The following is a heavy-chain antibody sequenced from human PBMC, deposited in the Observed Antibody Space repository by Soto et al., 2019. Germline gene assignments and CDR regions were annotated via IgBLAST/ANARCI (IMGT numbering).Heavy chain of an antibody. V-gene: IGHV3-23*01. D-gene: IGHD5-12*01. CDR3: AKEIVAAAYVETSAFDF. CDR2: IDGSGGDT. CDR1: GFTFSSFA. J-gene: IGHJ4*02. Sequence: EVQLLESGGGLVQPGGSLRLSCAASGFTFSSFAMGWVRQAQGTGLEWVSVIDGSGGDTSFADSVKGRFSISRDNSKNTLYLDMNSLRAEDTARYYCAKEIVAAAYVETSAFDFWGQGTLVTVSS.